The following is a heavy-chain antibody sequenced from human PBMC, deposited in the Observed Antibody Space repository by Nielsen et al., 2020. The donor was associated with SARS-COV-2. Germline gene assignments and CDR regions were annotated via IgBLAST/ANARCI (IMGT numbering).Heavy chain of an antibody. CDR1: GGSFSGYY. CDR2: INHSGST. J-gene: IGHJ6*02. CDR3: ARGTGTTGTTDFYYYGMDV. V-gene: IGHV4-34*01. Sequence: SETLSLTCAVYGGSFSGYYWSWIRQPPGKGLEWIGEINHSGSTNYNPSLKSRVTISVDTSKNQFSLKLSSVTAADTAVYYCARGTGTTGTTDFYYYGMDVWGQGTTVTVSS. D-gene: IGHD1-1*01.